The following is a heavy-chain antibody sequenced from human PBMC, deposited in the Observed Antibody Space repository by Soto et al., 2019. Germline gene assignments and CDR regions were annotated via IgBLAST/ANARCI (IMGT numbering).Heavy chain of an antibody. D-gene: IGHD2-21*02. J-gene: IGHJ4*02. CDR3: ARLRTTVVTQDYFDH. CDR1: GESISSSSYY. Sequence: SETLSLTCIVSGESISSSSYYWGWIRQPPGKGLEWIGSIYYSGRTYYNPSFKSRVTISIDTSKNQFSLKLSSVTATDTAVYYCARLRTTVVTQDYFDHCGQGALVPGSS. CDR2: IYYSGRT. V-gene: IGHV4-39*01.